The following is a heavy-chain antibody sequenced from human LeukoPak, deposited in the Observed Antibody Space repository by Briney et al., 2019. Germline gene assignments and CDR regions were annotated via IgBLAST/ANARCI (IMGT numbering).Heavy chain of an antibody. CDR2: INPSGGST. CDR1: GYTFTSYY. Sequence: ASVKVSCKASGYTFTSYYMHWVRQAPGQGLEWMGIINPSGGSTGYAQKFQGRVAMTRNTSITTAYMEVSSLTSDDTAVYYCARGTALSSPLEYWGQGTLVIVPS. J-gene: IGHJ4*02. V-gene: IGHV1-46*01. D-gene: IGHD1-1*01. CDR3: ARGTALSSPLEY.